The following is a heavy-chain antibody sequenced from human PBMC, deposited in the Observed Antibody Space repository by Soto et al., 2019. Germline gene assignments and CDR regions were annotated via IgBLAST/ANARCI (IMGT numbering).Heavy chain of an antibody. V-gene: IGHV1-18*04. Sequence: QGQLVQSGAEVKKPGASVKVSCKASGYTFNKYSISWVRQAPGQGLEWMGWISASNGNTDFAQKFQGRVTMAIDTSTSTAYMELRSLRSDDTAMFCCTGGHGDYAGDFDYWGQGTLVTVSS. D-gene: IGHD4-17*01. CDR3: TGGHGDYAGDFDY. CDR2: ISASNGNT. J-gene: IGHJ4*02. CDR1: GYTFNKYS.